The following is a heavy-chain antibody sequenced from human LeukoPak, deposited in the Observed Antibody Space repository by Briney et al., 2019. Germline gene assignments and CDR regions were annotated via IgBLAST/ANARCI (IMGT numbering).Heavy chain of an antibody. Sequence: SVKVSCTASWGTISSYSFSWVGQAPGQRHGWMGRIIPILGIANYAQKFQGRVTITADKSTSTAYMELSSLRSEDTAVYYCARVSRSGSYYYYWGQGTLVTVSS. J-gene: IGHJ4*02. D-gene: IGHD1-26*01. CDR2: IIPILGIA. CDR1: WGTISSYS. CDR3: ARVSRSGSYYYY. V-gene: IGHV1-69*04.